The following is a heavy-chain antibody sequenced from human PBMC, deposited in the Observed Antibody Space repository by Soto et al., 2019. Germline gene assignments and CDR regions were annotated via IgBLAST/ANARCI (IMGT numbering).Heavy chain of an antibody. CDR3: AREQASGWYYFDY. CDR1: GGSISSSNW. D-gene: IGHD6-19*01. CDR2: IYHSGST. Sequence: SETLSLTCAVSGGSISSSNWWSWVRQPPGKGLEWIGEIYHSGSTNYNPSLKSRVTISVDKSKNQFSLKLSSVTAADTAVYYCAREQASGWYYFDYWGQGTQVTVSS. J-gene: IGHJ4*02. V-gene: IGHV4-4*02.